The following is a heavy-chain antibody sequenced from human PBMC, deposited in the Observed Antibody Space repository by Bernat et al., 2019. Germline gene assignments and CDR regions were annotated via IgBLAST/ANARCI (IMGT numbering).Heavy chain of an antibody. Sequence: QVQLVESGGGVVQPGRSLRLSCAASGFTFSSYGMHWVRQAPGKGLEWVAVIWYDGSNKYYADSVKGRFTISRDNSKNTLYLQMNSLRAEDTAVYYCARDEIGGSRYYYYYGMDVWGQGTTVTVSS. D-gene: IGHD1-26*01. J-gene: IGHJ6*02. V-gene: IGHV3-33*01. CDR2: IWYDGSNK. CDR1: GFTFSSYG. CDR3: ARDEIGGSRYYYYYGMDV.